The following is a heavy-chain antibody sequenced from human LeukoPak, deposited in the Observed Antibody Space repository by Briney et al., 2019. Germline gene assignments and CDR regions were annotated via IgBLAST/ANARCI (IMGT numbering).Heavy chain of an antibody. D-gene: IGHD6-13*01. V-gene: IGHV4-61*02. CDR2: INAGGTT. CDR3: ARHGEQQLVYFDY. CDR1: GGSISSGVYF. J-gene: IGHJ4*02. Sequence: SQTLSLTCTVSGGSISSGVYFGSWIRQPAGKGLGLTGRINAGGTTNYNPSLKSRVTISVDTSTNQFSLKLSSVTAADTAVYYCARHGEQQLVYFDYWGQGTLVTVSS.